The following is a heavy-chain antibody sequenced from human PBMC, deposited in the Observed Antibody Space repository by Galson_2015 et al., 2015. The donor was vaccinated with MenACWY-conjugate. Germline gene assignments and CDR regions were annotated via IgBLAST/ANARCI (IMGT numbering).Heavy chain of an antibody. CDR3: ARDKGYLSGWSSNALNWFDS. V-gene: IGHV6-1*01. Sequence: CAISGDSVSSHSAAWSWIRQSPSRGLEWLGRTYYRSRWFNDYAESVRSRITINPDTSKNQFSLQLSSVTPEDTAVYYCARDKGYLSGWSSNALNWFDSWGQETLVTVSS. CDR2: TYYRSRWFN. D-gene: IGHD6-19*01. CDR1: GDSVSSHSAA. J-gene: IGHJ5*01.